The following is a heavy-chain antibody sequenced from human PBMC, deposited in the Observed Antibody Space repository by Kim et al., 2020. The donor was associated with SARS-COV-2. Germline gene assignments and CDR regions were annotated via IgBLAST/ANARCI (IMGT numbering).Heavy chain of an antibody. D-gene: IGHD6-19*01. J-gene: IGHJ4*02. CDR2: INPSGGST. CDR1: GYTFTSYY. V-gene: IGHV1-46*01. CDR3: AREGSNTQWLVLGLFDY. Sequence: ASVKVSCKASGYTFTSYYMHWVRQAPGQGLEWMGIINPSGGSTSYAQKFQGRVTMTRDTSTSTVYMELSSLRSEDTAVYYCAREGSNTQWLVLGLFDYWGQGTLVTVSS.